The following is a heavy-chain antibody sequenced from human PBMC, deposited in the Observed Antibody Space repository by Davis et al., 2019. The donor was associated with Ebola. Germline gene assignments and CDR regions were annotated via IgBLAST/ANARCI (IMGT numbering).Heavy chain of an antibody. D-gene: IGHD6-13*01. CDR3: ARVPGIAAAGGTYYYYYYGMDV. V-gene: IGHV1-2*02. CDR1: GYTFTGYY. Sequence: ASVKVSCKASGYTFTGYYMHWVRQAPGQGLEWMGWINPNSGGTNYAQKFQGRVTMTRDTSISTAYMELSRLRSDDTAVYYCARVPGIAAAGGTYYYYYYGMDVWGQGTTVTVSS. CDR2: INPNSGGT. J-gene: IGHJ6*02.